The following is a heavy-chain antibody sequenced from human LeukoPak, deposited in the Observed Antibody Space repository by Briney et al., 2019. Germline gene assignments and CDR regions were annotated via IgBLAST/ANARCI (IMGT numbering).Heavy chain of an antibody. CDR1: GYTFDTYG. CDR3: ARGDYGDKFDY. CDR2: ISAYNGNTNYAQNT. Sequence: ASVKVSCKASGYTFDTYGISWVRQAPGQRLEWMGWISAYNGNTNYAQNTNYAQKLQGRVTMTTETSTSTAYMEVRSLRSDDTAVYYCARGDYGDKFDYWGQGTLVTISS. J-gene: IGHJ4*02. D-gene: IGHD4-17*01. V-gene: IGHV1-18*01.